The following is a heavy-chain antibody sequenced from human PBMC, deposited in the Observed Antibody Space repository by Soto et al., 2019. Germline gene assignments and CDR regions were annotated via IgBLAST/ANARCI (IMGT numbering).Heavy chain of an antibody. D-gene: IGHD3-16*01. Sequence: PSETLSLTCTVSGGSVSSGSYYWSWIRQPPGKGLEWIGYIYYSGSTNYNPSLKSRVTISVDTSKNQFSLKLSSVTAADTAVYYCARVVWGSVDYWGQGTLVTVS. CDR2: IYYSGST. V-gene: IGHV4-61*01. CDR1: GGSVSSGSYY. J-gene: IGHJ4*02. CDR3: ARVVWGSVDY.